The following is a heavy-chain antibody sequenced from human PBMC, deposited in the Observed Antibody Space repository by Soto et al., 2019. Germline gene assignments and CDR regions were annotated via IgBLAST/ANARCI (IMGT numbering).Heavy chain of an antibody. D-gene: IGHD2-8*01. V-gene: IGHV1-46*02. J-gene: IGHJ4*02. CDR2: INPSGGST. Sequence: TPVEVACEACGDTINSCYVYWVRQAPGQGLEWMGIINPSGGSTTYAQKFQGRVTMTRDTYTSTVYMELSSLRSEDTAVYYCARGRAKWVFDYWGQGTLVTVSS. CDR3: ARGRAKWVFDY. CDR1: GDTINSCY.